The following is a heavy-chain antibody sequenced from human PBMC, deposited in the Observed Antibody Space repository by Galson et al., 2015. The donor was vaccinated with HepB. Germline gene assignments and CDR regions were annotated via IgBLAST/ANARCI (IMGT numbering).Heavy chain of an antibody. D-gene: IGHD6-6*01. Sequence: SLRLSCAASGFTFSTYWMSWVRQAPGKGLEWVANIKQDGSEKYYVDSVKGRFTISRDNAKSSTYLQMNSLRAEDTAVYYCATAKSIAAQAYWGQGAVVTVSS. CDR1: GFTFSTYW. J-gene: IGHJ4*02. CDR2: IKQDGSEK. CDR3: ATAKSIAAQAY. V-gene: IGHV3-7*03.